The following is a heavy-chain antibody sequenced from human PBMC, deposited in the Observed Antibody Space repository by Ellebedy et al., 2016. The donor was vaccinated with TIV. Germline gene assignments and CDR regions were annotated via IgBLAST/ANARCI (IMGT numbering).Heavy chain of an antibody. V-gene: IGHV1-2*02. CDR3: ARPGAVVGNFDY. D-gene: IGHD4-23*01. J-gene: IGHJ4*02. CDR1: GYTFTTYQ. CDR2: VNTNSGGT. Sequence: AASVKVSCKTSGYTFTTYQVHWVRQAPGQGLEWMGGVNTNSGGTNYAQKFQGRVTMTRDTSVNTVYMEVSRLTTDDTAVYYWARPGAVVGNFDYWGQGTLVTVSS.